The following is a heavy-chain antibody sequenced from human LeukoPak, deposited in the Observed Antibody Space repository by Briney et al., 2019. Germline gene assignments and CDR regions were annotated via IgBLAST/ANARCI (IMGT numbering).Heavy chain of an antibody. D-gene: IGHD3-10*01. CDR3: ARDVLLWFGELLSCDY. CDR2: ISPYNGNT. Sequence: ASVKVSCKASGYTFTTYGISWVRQAPGQGLEWMGWISPYNGNTKYAQKVQGRVTMTTDTSTSTAYMELRSLRSDDTAVYYCARDVLLWFGELLSCDYWGQGTLVTVSS. V-gene: IGHV1-18*01. J-gene: IGHJ4*02. CDR1: GYTFTTYG.